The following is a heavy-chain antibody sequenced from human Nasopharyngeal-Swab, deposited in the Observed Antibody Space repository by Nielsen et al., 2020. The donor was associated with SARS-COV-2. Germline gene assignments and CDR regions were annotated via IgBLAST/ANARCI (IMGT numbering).Heavy chain of an antibody. CDR3: ARWRGSTTWYFDY. CDR1: GFPLKNYN. J-gene: IGHJ4*02. CDR2: TSVSSLTT. V-gene: IGHV3-48*04. Sequence: GESLKISCAVSGFPLKNYNMIWVRQAPGKGLEWLSYTSVSSLTTYYADSVKGRFTISRDNAKNTLYLQINSLRVEDTAVYYCARWRGSTTWYFDYWGQGTLVTVSS. D-gene: IGHD2-2*01.